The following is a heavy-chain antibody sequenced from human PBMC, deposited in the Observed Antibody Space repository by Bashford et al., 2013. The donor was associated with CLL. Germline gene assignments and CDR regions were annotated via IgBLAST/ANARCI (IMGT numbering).Heavy chain of an antibody. V-gene: IGHV4-34*01. CDR1: GWSSGGYV. Sequence: ETCPSPALSIGWSSGGYVLELDPPAPREGAWSGLGKVNHSGSTNYNPSLKSRVTISVDTSKNQFSLKLSSVTAADTAVYYCARGPMIVVVINPGEPYYYYYYGMDVWGQGTTVTVSS. CDR3: ARGPMIVVVINPGEPYYYYYYGMDV. J-gene: IGHJ6*02. CDR2: VNHSGST. D-gene: IGHD3-22*01.